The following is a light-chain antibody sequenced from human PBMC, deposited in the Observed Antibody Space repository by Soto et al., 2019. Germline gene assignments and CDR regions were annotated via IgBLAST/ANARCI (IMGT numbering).Light chain of an antibody. Sequence: QSVLTQPTSVSGSPGQSITISCTGTSSDDGGYDYVSWYQQHPGKAPKLMIFDVSNRPSGVSNRFSGSKSGNPASLSISGLQAEDEADYYCSSYTSSSTLDVFGTGTKLTVL. CDR1: SSDDGGYDY. CDR2: DVS. V-gene: IGLV2-14*01. J-gene: IGLJ1*01. CDR3: SSYTSSSTLDV.